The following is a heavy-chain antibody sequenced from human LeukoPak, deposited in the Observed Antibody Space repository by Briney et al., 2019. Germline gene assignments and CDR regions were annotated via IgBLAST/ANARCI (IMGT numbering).Heavy chain of an antibody. CDR3: TKGDGGWYPIDY. Sequence: HTGGSLRLSCAASGFTFSNYGMSWVRQAPGKGLEWASTINENAANTHYADSVKGRFTISRDNSKNTLLLQMNSLRADDTALYYCTKGDGGWYPIDYWGQGTLVIVSS. CDR2: INENAANT. J-gene: IGHJ4*02. CDR1: GFTFSNYG. D-gene: IGHD6-19*01. V-gene: IGHV3-23*01.